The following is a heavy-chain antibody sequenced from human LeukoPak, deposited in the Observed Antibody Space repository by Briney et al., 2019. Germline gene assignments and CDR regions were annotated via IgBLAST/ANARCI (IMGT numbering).Heavy chain of an antibody. Sequence: SETLFLTCTVSGGSISSRSYYWGWIRQPPGKGLEWIGNIYYSGSTYYNPSLKSRVTISVDTSKNQFSLKLSSVTATDTAVYYCASYQVGATSGFDYWGQGTLVTVSS. CDR3: ASYQVGATSGFDY. D-gene: IGHD1-26*01. J-gene: IGHJ4*02. V-gene: IGHV4-39*01. CDR2: IYYSGST. CDR1: GGSISSRSYY.